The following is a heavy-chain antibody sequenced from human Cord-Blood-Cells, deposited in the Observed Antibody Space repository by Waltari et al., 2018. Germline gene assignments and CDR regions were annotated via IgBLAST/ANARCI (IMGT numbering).Heavy chain of an antibody. CDR1: GGSISSYY. CDR2: IYTSGST. J-gene: IGHJ6*02. CDR3: ARDGSRYYYYGMDV. V-gene: IGHV4-4*07. Sequence: QVQLQESGPGLVKPSETLSLTCTVSGGSISSYYCSWTRQPAGKGLEWIGRIYTSGSTNYNPSLKSRVTMSVDTSKNQFSLKLSSVTAADTAVYYCARDGSRYYYYGMDVWGQGTTVTVSS.